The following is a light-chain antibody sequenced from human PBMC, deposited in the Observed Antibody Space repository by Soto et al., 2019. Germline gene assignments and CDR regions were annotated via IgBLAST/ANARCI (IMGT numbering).Light chain of an antibody. CDR3: RAWGTGLLV. CDR1: SGHSSYA. V-gene: IGLV4-69*01. J-gene: IGLJ3*02. CDR2: LNSDGSH. Sequence: QPVLTQSPSASASLGASVKLTCTLSSGHSSYAIAWHQQQPEKGPRYLMKLNSDGSHSKGDGIPDRFSGSSSGAERYLTISSIQSEDEADYYCRAWGTGLLVFGGGSKLTVL.